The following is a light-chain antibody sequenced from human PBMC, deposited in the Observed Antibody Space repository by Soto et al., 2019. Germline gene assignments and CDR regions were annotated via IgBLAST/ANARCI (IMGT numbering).Light chain of an antibody. CDR1: QSVSDMY. Sequence: EIVLTQSPGTMSLSPGERATLSCSASQSVSDMYLAWYQQKPGQAPRLIIYAPNMAAGITDRFSGSRSGTDFTLTISRLEPEDLAVYYCQHYGTSALFGPGTKVDIK. CDR2: AP. V-gene: IGKV3-20*01. CDR3: QHYGTSAL. J-gene: IGKJ3*01.